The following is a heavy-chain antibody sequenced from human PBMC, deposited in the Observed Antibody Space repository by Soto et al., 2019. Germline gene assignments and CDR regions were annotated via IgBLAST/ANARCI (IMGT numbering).Heavy chain of an antibody. J-gene: IGHJ4*02. Sequence: DVQLVESGGGLVQPGGSLKLSCAASGFIFSGSAVHWVRQASGKGLEWVGRILSKAGNYATAYPASMKGRFTISRDESENTAFLQMNSLKTEDPAVYYCIRGGSPYYYDYWGQGTLVAVSS. CDR2: ILSKAGNYAT. CDR3: IRGGSPYYYDY. V-gene: IGHV3-73*01. CDR1: GFIFSGSA.